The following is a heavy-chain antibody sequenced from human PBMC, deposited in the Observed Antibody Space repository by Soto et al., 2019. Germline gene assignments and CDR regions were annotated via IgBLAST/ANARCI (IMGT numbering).Heavy chain of an antibody. D-gene: IGHD2-15*01. CDR1: GFTFSDYY. CDR3: AREGYCSGGSCNYYPVRAFDI. CDR2: ISSSGSTI. V-gene: IGHV3-11*01. Sequence: QVQLVESGGGLVQPGGSLRLSCAASGFTFSDYYMSWIRQAPGKGLERVSDISSSGSTIYYADSVKGRFTISRDNAKNSMYLQMNSLRAEDTAVYYCAREGYCSGGSCNYYPVRAFDIWGQGTMVTVSS. J-gene: IGHJ3*02.